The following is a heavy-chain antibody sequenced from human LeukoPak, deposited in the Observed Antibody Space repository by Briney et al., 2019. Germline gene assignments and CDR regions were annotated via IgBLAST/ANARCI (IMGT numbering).Heavy chain of an antibody. Sequence: GGSLGLSCTASGFTFGDHAMSWVRQAPGKGLEWVGFIRSKAYRGTTEYAESVKGRFTISRDDSKSIAYLQMNSLKTEDTAVYFCSRGPIQLWLHNAMDVWGQGTTVTVSS. CDR3: SRGPIQLWLHNAMDV. V-gene: IGHV3-49*04. D-gene: IGHD5-18*01. J-gene: IGHJ6*02. CDR1: GFTFGDHA. CDR2: IRSKAYRGTT.